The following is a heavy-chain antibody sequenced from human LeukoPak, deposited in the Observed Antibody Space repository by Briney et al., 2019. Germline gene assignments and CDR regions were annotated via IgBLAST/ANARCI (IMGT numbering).Heavy chain of an antibody. Sequence: GGSLRLSCAASGFTFSSYAMSWVRQAPGKGLEWVSAISGSGGSTYYADSVKGRFTISRDNSKNTLYLQMNSLRAEDTAVYYCAKEAARLYCSGGSCYGRWDYYYGMDVWGQGTTVTVSS. CDR3: AKEAARLYCSGGSCYGRWDYYYGMDV. J-gene: IGHJ6*02. V-gene: IGHV3-23*01. CDR1: GFTFSSYA. D-gene: IGHD2-15*01. CDR2: ISGSGGST.